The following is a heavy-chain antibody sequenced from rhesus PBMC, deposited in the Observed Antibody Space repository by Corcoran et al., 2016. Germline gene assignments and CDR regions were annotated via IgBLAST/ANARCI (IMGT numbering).Heavy chain of an antibody. CDR1: GGSFSSYW. Sequence: QVQLQESGPGLVKPSETLSLTCAVSGGSFSSYWWSWIRQPPGKGMEGIGEINGNRWGTNYTPSQHSRVTISKDAAKIPFSLKVSSVTAAETAVYYGARWLGGSYYYHSIRFDVGGPGVLVTVSS. J-gene: IGHJ5-1*01. CDR3: ARWLGGSYYYHSIRFDV. D-gene: IGHD3-16*01. V-gene: IGHV4-80*01. CDR2: INGNRWGT.